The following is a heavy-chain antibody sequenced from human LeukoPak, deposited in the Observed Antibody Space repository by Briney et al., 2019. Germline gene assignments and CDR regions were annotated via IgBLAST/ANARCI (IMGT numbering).Heavy chain of an antibody. CDR3: ARGKDYSNSDF. D-gene: IGHD4-11*01. CDR1: GFTFSSYW. Sequence: GGSLRLSCAASGFTFSSYWMHWVRQAPGKGLVWVSRINSDGSSTSYADSVKGRFTISRDNAKNSLYLQMNSLRVEDTAVYYCARGKDYSNSDFWGQGTLVTVSS. V-gene: IGHV3-74*01. CDR2: INSDGSST. J-gene: IGHJ4*02.